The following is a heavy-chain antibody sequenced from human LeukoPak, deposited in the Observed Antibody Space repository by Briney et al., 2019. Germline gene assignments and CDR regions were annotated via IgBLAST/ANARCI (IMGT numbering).Heavy chain of an antibody. J-gene: IGHJ4*02. CDR3: ASGSGWYYFDY. CDR2: INTNAGNP. CDR1: GYTFTSYA. Sequence: ASVKVSCKASGYTFTSYAMNWVRRAPGQGLEWMGWINTNAGNPTYAQGFTGRFVFSLDTSVSTAYLQISSLKAEDTAVYYCASGSGWYYFDYWGQGTLVTVSS. D-gene: IGHD6-19*01. V-gene: IGHV7-4-1*02.